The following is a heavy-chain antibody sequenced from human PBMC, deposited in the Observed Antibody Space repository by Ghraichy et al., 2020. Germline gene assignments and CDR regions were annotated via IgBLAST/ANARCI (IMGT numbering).Heavy chain of an antibody. CDR3: ASCYYGSGSYSDRGYMDV. Sequence: GGSLRLSCAASGFTFSSYGMHWVRQAPGKGLEWVALIWYDGSDEYYADSVKGRFTISRDNSKNTLYLQMNSLRADDTAVYYCASCYYGSGSYSDRGYMDVWGKGTTVTVSS. CDR2: IWYDGSDE. V-gene: IGHV3-33*01. D-gene: IGHD3-10*01. CDR1: GFTFSSYG. J-gene: IGHJ6*03.